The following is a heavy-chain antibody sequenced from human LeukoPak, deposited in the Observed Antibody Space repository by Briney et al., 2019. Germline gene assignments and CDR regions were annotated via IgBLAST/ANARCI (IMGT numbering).Heavy chain of an antibody. CDR1: GFTFSSYA. CDR3: ATDRGWFFDN. D-gene: IGHD6-19*01. Sequence: GRSLRLSCAASGFTFSSYAMHWVRQAPGKGLEWVAVISYDGSNKYYADSVKGRFTISRDNSKNTLYLQMNSLRAEDTAVYYCATDRGWFFDNWGQGTLVTVAS. J-gene: IGHJ4*02. CDR2: ISYDGSNK. V-gene: IGHV3-30-3*01.